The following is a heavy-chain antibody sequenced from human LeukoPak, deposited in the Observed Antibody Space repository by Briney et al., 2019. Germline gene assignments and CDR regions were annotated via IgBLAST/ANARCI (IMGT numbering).Heavy chain of an antibody. CDR1: GYSISSSNW. D-gene: IGHD4-23*01. V-gene: IGHV4-28*01. J-gene: IGHJ4*02. Sequence: SETLSLTCAVSGYSISSSNWWGWIRQPPGKGLEWIGYIYYSGSTYYNPSLKSRVTMSVDTSKNQFSLKLSSVTAVDTAVYYCARSVDGGNSPFDCWGQGTLVTVSS. CDR2: IYYSGST. CDR3: ARSVDGGNSPFDC.